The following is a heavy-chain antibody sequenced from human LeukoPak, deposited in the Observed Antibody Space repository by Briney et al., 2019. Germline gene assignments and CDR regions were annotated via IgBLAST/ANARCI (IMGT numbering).Heavy chain of an antibody. CDR3: ASRLAYYYGSGSYKRRFRYFDY. Sequence: PSETLSLTCTVSGGSISSGGYYWSWIRQPPGKGLEWIGYIYHSGSTYYNPSLKSRVTISVDTSKNQFSLKLSSVTAADTAVYYCASRLAYYYGSGSYKRRFRYFDYWGQGTLVTVSS. V-gene: IGHV4-30-2*01. CDR2: IYHSGST. J-gene: IGHJ4*02. CDR1: GGSISSGGYY. D-gene: IGHD3-10*01.